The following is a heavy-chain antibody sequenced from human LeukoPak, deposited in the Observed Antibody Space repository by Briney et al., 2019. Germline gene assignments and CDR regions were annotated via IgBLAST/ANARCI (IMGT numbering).Heavy chain of an antibody. CDR1: GGSISSYY. CDR2: IYTSGST. CDR3: ARDHIPHWGSFGD. J-gene: IGHJ4*02. D-gene: IGHD7-27*01. Sequence: SETLSLTCTVSGGSISSYYWGWIRRPAGKGLEWIGRIYTSGSTNYNPSLMSRVTMSIDTSNNQFSLKLSSVTAADTAVYYCARDHIPHWGSFGDWGQGTLVTVSS. V-gene: IGHV4-4*07.